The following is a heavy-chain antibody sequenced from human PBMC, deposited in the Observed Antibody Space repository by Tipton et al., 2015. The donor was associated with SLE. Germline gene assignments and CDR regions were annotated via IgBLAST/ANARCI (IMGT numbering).Heavy chain of an antibody. CDR1: GFTFSSYS. J-gene: IGHJ4*02. D-gene: IGHD3-16*01. CDR2: ISSSSSYI. CDR3: ARDLAPRLDPGWHFDY. Sequence: SLRLSCAAPGFTFSSYSMNWVRQAPGKGLEWVSSISSSSSYIYYADSVKGRFTISRDNAKNSLYLQMNSLRADDTAVYYCARDLAPRLDPGWHFDYWGQGTLVTVSS. V-gene: IGHV3-21*01.